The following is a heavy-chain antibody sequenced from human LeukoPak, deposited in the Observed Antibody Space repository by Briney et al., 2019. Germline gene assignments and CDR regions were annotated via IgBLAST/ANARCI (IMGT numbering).Heavy chain of an antibody. D-gene: IGHD3-9*01. CDR1: GGSISSYY. Sequence: SETLSLTCTVSGGSISSYYWSWIRQPPGKGLEWIGYIYYSGSTNYNPSLKSRVTISVDTSKNQFSLKLSSVTAADTAVYYCARGKVLRYFDWLPNLDYWGQGTLVTVSS. CDR3: ARGKVLRYFDWLPNLDY. V-gene: IGHV4-59*01. CDR2: IYYSGST. J-gene: IGHJ4*02.